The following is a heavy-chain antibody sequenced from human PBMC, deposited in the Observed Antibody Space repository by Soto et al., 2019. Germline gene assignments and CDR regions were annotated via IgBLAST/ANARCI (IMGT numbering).Heavy chain of an antibody. CDR1: GFIFSNCA. D-gene: IGHD1-26*01. CDR3: ARDLEGALSWGYHFDY. CDR2: IWYDGNNK. J-gene: IGHJ4*02. Sequence: QVQLVESGGGVVQPGGSLRLSCEASGFIFSNCAMHWVRQAQGKGLEWVAVIWYDGNNKYYADAVKGRFTISRDNYKNTLYLQMNSLRAEDTAVYYCARDLEGALSWGYHFDYWGQGTLVTVSS. V-gene: IGHV3-33*01.